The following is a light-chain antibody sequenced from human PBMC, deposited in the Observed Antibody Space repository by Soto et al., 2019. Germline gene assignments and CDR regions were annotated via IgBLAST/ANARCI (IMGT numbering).Light chain of an antibody. CDR2: DVI. Sequence: QSALTQPRSVSGSPGQSVTISCTGTSSDVGTYTYVSWYQQRPGKAPKLIIYDVIKRPSGVPDRFSGSKSGNTASLTISGLQAEDEADYYCCSYAGSYTHVFGTGTKLTVL. J-gene: IGLJ1*01. CDR3: CSYAGSYTHV. V-gene: IGLV2-11*01. CDR1: SSDVGTYTY.